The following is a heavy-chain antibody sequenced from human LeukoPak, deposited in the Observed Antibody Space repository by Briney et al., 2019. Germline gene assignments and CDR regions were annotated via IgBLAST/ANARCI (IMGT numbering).Heavy chain of an antibody. CDR1: GGTFSSYA. Sequence: SVKVSCKASGGTFSSYAISWVRQAPGQGGEGRGGIIPIFVTADYAQNFQGRVTITSDKSTSTAYLQRSSLRSEDTAVYCCARGVSSGWFNWFDPWGQGTLVTVSP. D-gene: IGHD6-19*01. CDR2: IIPIFVTA. CDR3: ARGVSSGWFNWFDP. V-gene: IGHV1-69*06. J-gene: IGHJ5*02.